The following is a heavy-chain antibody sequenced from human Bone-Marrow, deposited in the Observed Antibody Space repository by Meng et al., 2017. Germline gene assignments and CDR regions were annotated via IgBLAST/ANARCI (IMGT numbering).Heavy chain of an antibody. J-gene: IGHJ3*02. V-gene: IGHV1-46*01. D-gene: IGHD3-22*01. Sequence: SVKVSCKASGYTFTSYYMHWVRQAPGQGLEWMGIINPSGGSTSYAQKFQGRVTMTRDTSTSTVYMELSSLRSEDTAVYYCARDRPEGYYLGDSSGYYRDDAFDIWGQGTMVTVSS. CDR2: INPSGGST. CDR3: ARDRPEGYYLGDSSGYYRDDAFDI. CDR1: GYTFTSYY.